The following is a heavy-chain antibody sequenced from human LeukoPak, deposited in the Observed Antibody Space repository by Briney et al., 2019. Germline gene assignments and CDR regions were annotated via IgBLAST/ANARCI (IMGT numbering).Heavy chain of an antibody. V-gene: IGHV3-73*01. CDR2: IRTKIHNYAT. J-gene: IGHJ4*02. CDR1: GFTFSGSA. Sequence: GGSLKLSCETSGFTFSGSALHWVRQPSGKGLEWVGRIRTKIHNYATSYDTSVQGRFAISRDDSRNTAYLQMNSLKTVDTRVYYCTVRLCSGGTCSLDHWGQGTLVTVS. CDR3: TVRLCSGGTCSLDH. D-gene: IGHD2-15*01.